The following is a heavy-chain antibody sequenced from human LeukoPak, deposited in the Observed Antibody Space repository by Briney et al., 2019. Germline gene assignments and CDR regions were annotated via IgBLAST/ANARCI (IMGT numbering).Heavy chain of an antibody. CDR3: ATWYCDGDCYSR. Sequence: PGGSLRLSCAASGFTFSSYWMSWVRQAPGKGLEWVANIKQDGSEKYYVDSVKGRFTISRDNAKSSLCLQMSSLRSEDTAVYYCATWYCDGDCYSRWGQGTLVTVSS. CDR2: IKQDGSEK. J-gene: IGHJ4*02. D-gene: IGHD2-21*02. V-gene: IGHV3-7*01. CDR1: GFTFSSYW.